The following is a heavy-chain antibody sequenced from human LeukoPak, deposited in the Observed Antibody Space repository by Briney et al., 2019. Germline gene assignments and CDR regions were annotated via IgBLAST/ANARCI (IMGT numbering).Heavy chain of an antibody. CDR2: IYYSGIT. CDR3: ARVVSYYYDRSGYYLPFDP. D-gene: IGHD3-22*01. V-gene: IGHV4-39*07. CDR1: AGSISSSNYY. Sequence: PSETLSLTCTVSAGSISSSNYYWGWIRQPPGKGLEWIGNIYYSGITYYNPSLKSRVTISVDSSKKQSSLKLRSVTAADTARYYCARVVSYYYDRSGYYLPFDPWGQGTLVTVSS. J-gene: IGHJ5*02.